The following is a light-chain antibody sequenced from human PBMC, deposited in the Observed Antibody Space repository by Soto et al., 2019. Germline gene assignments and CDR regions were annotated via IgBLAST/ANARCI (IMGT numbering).Light chain of an antibody. V-gene: IGKV3-15*01. CDR1: QNVGSN. CDR3: QQFNIWPRK. J-gene: IGKJ1*01. CDR2: GAS. Sequence: LVMPQFPATLSVSPVESAASYCRASQNVGSNLGWYQQKPGQAPRLHMSGASTRATGIPARFSGSGSGTEFTLTITSMQSEDFAVYYCQQFNIWPRKCGQGHKGDIK.